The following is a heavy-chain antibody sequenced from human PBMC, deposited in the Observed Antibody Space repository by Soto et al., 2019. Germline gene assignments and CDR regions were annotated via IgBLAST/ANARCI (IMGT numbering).Heavy chain of an antibody. CDR3: AKGGWPTYFDR. V-gene: IGHV3-23*01. D-gene: IGHD6-19*01. J-gene: IGHJ2*01. CDR1: GFTFASYA. Sequence: EVQLLESGGGLEHPGGSLRLSCVASGFTFASYALSWVRQSPGKGLEWVSAITISGDVTMYADSVNGRFTISRDTSRNTLYLQMNSLRADDTAVYYCAKGGWPTYFDRWGRGTLVTVSS. CDR2: ITISGDVT.